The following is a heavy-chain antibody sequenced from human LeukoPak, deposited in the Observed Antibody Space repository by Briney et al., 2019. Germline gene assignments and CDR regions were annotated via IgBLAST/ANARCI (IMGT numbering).Heavy chain of an antibody. CDR3: ARAAGVDYDSSGYHDY. V-gene: IGHV4-59*01. CDR2: IYYSGST. D-gene: IGHD3-22*01. CDR1: GGSISSYY. J-gene: IGHJ4*02. Sequence: SETLSLTCTVSGGSISSYYWSWIRQPPGKGLEWIGYIYYSGSTNYNPSLKSRVTISVDTSKNQSSLKLSSVTAADTAVYYCARAAGVDYDSSGYHDYWGQGTLVTVSS.